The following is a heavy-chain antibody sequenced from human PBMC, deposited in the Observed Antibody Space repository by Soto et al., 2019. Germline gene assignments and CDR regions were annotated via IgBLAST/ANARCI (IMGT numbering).Heavy chain of an antibody. Sequence: GGSLRLSCAASGFTFNIYGMHWVRQAPDKGLEWVALISYDGSNQYYADSVKGRFTISRDNSKNTLFLQMNSLRAEDTAVYYCARDWGYCSGGSCYYLGMDVWGQGTTVTV. CDR1: GFTFNIYG. CDR2: ISYDGSNQ. J-gene: IGHJ6*02. D-gene: IGHD2-15*01. CDR3: ARDWGYCSGGSCYYLGMDV. V-gene: IGHV3-30*03.